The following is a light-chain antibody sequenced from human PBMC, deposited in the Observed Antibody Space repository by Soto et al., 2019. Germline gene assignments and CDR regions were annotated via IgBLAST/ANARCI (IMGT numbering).Light chain of an antibody. CDR1: RSISAW. V-gene: IGKV1-5*03. Sequence: DIQMTQSPSTLSASLGDRVTITCRASRSISAWLAWYQLKPGKAPKLLIYKASTLKTGVPSRFSGSGSGTECTRTISNLQPDDFATYYCQQYNSNPLTFGGGTKVEIK. CDR2: KAS. CDR3: QQYNSNPLT. J-gene: IGKJ4*01.